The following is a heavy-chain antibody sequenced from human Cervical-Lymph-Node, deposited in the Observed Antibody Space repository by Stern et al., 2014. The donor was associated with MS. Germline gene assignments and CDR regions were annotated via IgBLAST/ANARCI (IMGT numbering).Heavy chain of an antibody. Sequence: QITLKESGPTLVKPTQTLTLTCTFSGFSLSTSGVGVGWIRQPPGKALEWLALISLDDDNRYSPSLKSRLTITKYTSKNQVVLTMTNMDPVDTATYYCAHGLEIRLWAAYWGQGTLVTVSS. D-gene: IGHD5-18*01. J-gene: IGHJ4*02. V-gene: IGHV2-5*02. CDR3: AHGLEIRLWAAY. CDR1: GFSLSTSGVG. CDR2: ISLDDDN.